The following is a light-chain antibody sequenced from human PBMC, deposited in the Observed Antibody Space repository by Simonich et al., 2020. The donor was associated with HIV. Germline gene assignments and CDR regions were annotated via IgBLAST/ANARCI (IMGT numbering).Light chain of an antibody. Sequence: DIVMTQSPDSLAVSLGERATINCKSSQSVLYSSNNKNYLGWYQQKQGQPPKLLIYWASTRESGVPDRFSGSGSGTDFTLTISSLQAEDVAVYYCQQDYSTPPTFGQGTKVEIK. CDR1: QSVLYSSNNKNY. CDR3: QQDYSTPPT. V-gene: IGKV4-1*01. J-gene: IGKJ1*01. CDR2: WAS.